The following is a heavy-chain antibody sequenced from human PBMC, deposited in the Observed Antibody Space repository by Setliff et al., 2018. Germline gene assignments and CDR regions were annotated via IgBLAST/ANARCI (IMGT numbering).Heavy chain of an antibody. CDR2: IYYSGST. J-gene: IGHJ4*02. CDR1: GGSVNSHY. Sequence: LSLTCTVSGGSVNSHYWSWIRQPPGKGLEWIGSIYYSGSTNYNPSLNSRVAISVDTSENQFSLRLNSVTAADTALYYCARGGGYGSGGSFHNAPFDYWGQGMLVTVSS. V-gene: IGHV4-59*08. CDR3: ARGGGYGSGGSFHNAPFDY. D-gene: IGHD3-10*01.